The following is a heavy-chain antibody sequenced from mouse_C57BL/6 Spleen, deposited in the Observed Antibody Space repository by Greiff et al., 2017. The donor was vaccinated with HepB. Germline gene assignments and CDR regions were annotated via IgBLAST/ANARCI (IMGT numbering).Heavy chain of an antibody. CDR1: GYSITSGYY. CDR3: ARVGYDYYYAMDY. CDR2: ISYDGSN. J-gene: IGHJ4*01. Sequence: DVQLVESGPGLVKPSQSLSLTCSVTGYSITSGYYWNWIRQFPGNKLEWMGYISYDGSNNYNPSLKNRISITRDTSKNQFFLKLNSVTTEDTATYYCARVGYDYYYAMDYWGQGTSVTVSS. D-gene: IGHD2-4*01. V-gene: IGHV3-6*01.